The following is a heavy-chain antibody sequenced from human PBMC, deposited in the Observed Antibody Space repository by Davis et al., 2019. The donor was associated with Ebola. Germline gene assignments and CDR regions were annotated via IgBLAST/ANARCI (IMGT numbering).Heavy chain of an antibody. D-gene: IGHD5-18*01. Sequence: HTGGSLRLSCAASGFTFNTFWMHWVRQVPGKGLVWVSRINSDGSSASYADSVKGRFTISRDNAKNTVFLQMNTLRVEDTAIYYCVPGTWIRGQGTLVTVSS. CDR3: VPGTWI. J-gene: IGHJ4*02. CDR2: INSDGSSA. CDR1: GFTFNTFW. V-gene: IGHV3-74*01.